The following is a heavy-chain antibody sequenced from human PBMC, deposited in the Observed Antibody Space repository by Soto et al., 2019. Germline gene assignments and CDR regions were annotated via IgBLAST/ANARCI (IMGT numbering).Heavy chain of an antibody. J-gene: IGHJ4*02. V-gene: IGHV4-59*08. Sequence: QVQLQESGPGLVKPSETLSLTCTVSGGSISSYYWSWIRQPPGKGLEWIGYNYYSGSTNYNPSLKSRVTISVDTSKNQFSLKLSSVTAADTAVYYCARRYGYSFDYWGQGTLVTVSS. CDR2: NYYSGST. CDR3: ARRYGYSFDY. D-gene: IGHD1-1*01. CDR1: GGSISSYY.